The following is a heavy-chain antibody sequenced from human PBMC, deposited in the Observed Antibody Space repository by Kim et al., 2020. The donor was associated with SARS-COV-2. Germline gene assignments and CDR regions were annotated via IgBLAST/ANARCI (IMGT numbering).Heavy chain of an antibody. Sequence: AASVKGRCIISNDDSNNSMYLQMNSLKTEDTAVYYCARAFQGEYFYYGMDVWGQGTTVTVSS. J-gene: IGHJ6*02. V-gene: IGHV3-72*01. CDR3: ARAFQGEYFYYGMDV. D-gene: IGHD3-10*01.